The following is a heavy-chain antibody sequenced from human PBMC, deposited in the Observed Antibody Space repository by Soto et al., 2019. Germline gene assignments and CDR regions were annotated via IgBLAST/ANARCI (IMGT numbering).Heavy chain of an antibody. CDR1: GFTFSEYG. D-gene: IGHD3-10*01. J-gene: IGHJ6*02. Sequence: QVQLVESGGGVVQPGMSLRLSCAASGFTFSEYGMHWVRQAPGKGLEWVAYISYDGNTKYYEDSVKGRFTISRDNSKNTLFLQMSTLRAEDTAVYFCARVTGGVRGFVVYGMDVWGQGTTVTVSS. CDR2: ISYDGNTK. V-gene: IGHV3-30*03. CDR3: ARVTGGVRGFVVYGMDV.